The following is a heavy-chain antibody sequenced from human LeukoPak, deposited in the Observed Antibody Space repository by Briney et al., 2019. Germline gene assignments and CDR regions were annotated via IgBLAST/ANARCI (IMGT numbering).Heavy chain of an antibody. Sequence: PGGSLRLSCAASGFTFSDYTMNLVRQAPGKGLEWISYIDISSSSTYYADSVKGRFTISRDNAKNSLYLQMSSLRAEDTALYYCARGPPLFDPWGQGTLVTVSS. J-gene: IGHJ5*02. CDR2: IDISSSST. CDR1: GFTFSDYT. V-gene: IGHV3-48*01. CDR3: ARGPPLFDP.